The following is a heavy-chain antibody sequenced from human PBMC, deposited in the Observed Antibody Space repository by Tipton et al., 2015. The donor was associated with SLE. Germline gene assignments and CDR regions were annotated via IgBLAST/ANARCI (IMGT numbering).Heavy chain of an antibody. Sequence: SLRLSCAASGFTFSSYEMNWVRQAPGKGLEWVSYISSSGSTIYYADSVKGRFTISRDNSKNTLYLQMNSLRAEDTAVYYCAKAVILTGYLDYWGQGTLVTVSS. CDR2: ISSSGSTI. V-gene: IGHV3-48*03. D-gene: IGHD3-9*01. J-gene: IGHJ4*02. CDR3: AKAVILTGYLDY. CDR1: GFTFSSYE.